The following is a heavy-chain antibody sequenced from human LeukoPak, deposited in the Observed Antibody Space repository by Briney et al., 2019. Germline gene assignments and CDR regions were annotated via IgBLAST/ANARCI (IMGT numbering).Heavy chain of an antibody. CDR1: GFTFSNYW. CDR3: ARDQTKWEPLRRRDYYYMDV. D-gene: IGHD1-26*01. J-gene: IGHJ6*03. CDR2: MNSDGINT. V-gene: IGHV3-74*01. Sequence: GGSLRLSCAASGFTFSNYWMHWVRQAPGKGLVWVSRMNSDGINTSYADSVKGRFTISRDNAKNTLNLQMNSLRAEDTAVYYCARDQTKWEPLRRRDYYYMDVWGKGTTVTVSS.